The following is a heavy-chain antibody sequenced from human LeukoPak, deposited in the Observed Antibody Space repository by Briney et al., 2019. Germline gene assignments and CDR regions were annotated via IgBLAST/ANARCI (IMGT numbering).Heavy chain of an antibody. V-gene: IGHV4-31*03. CDR2: VYYSGST. D-gene: IGHD3-10*01. J-gene: IGHJ5*02. CDR3: ARVSGRYYYGSGSYYRKGGWFDP. Sequence: SETLSLTCTVSGGSISTDDYYWTWIRQHPGKGLEWIGYVYYSGSTNYNPSLKSRVTISVDTSKNQFSLKLSSVTAADTAVYYCARVSGRYYYGSGSYYRKGGWFDPWGQGTLVTVSS. CDR1: GGSISTDDYY.